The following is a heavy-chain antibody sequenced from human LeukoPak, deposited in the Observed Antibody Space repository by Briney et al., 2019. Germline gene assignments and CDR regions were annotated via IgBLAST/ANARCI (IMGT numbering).Heavy chain of an antibody. Sequence: GGSLRLSCAASGFTFSNYWMHWVRQASGKGLVWVSRINSDGISTSYADSVKGRFTISRDNAKNTLNLQMNSLRAEDTAVYYCARDLGQYYDTSDNWFDPWGQGTLVTVSS. V-gene: IGHV3-74*01. D-gene: IGHD3-22*01. J-gene: IGHJ5*02. CDR1: GFTFSNYW. CDR2: INSDGIST. CDR3: ARDLGQYYDTSDNWFDP.